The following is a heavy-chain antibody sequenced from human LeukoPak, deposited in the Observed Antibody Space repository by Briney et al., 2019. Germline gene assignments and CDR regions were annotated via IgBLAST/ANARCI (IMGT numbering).Heavy chain of an antibody. J-gene: IGHJ4*02. D-gene: IGHD3-22*01. V-gene: IGHV3-11*01. CDR3: TRGAEVSGYPVFQH. Sequence: TGGSLRLSCTASGFTFSDYYMNWVRQAPGKGLEWSSYIRNSGSATYYADSVEGRFTISRDNAKNSLYLQMNSLRPEDTAMYYCTRGAEVSGYPVFQHWGQGALVTVSS. CDR1: GFTFSDYY. CDR2: IRNSGSAT.